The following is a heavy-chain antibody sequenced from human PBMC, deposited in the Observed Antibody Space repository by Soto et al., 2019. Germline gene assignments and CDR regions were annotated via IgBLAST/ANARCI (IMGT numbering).Heavy chain of an antibody. CDR1: GGSISSGGYS. D-gene: IGHD3-22*01. V-gene: IGHV4-30-2*01. J-gene: IGHJ4*02. CDR3: ARDSRSGYYLDY. CDR2: IYHRGGT. Sequence: QLQLQESGSGLVKPSQTLSLTCAVSGGSISSGGYSWNWIRQPPGKGLEWIGYIYHRGGTDYNPSLKSRVTITVDSSNNQFSLKLSSVTAADTAVYYCARDSRSGYYLDYWGQGTLVTVSS.